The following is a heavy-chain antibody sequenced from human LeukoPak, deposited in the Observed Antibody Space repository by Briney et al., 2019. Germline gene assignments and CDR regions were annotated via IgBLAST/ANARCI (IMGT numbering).Heavy chain of an antibody. J-gene: IGHJ6*03. D-gene: IGHD6-6*01. CDR3: ARASIAARMYYYYMDV. CDR1: GYTFTSYD. Sequence: ASVKVSCKASGYTFTSYDINWVRQATGQGFEWMGWMNPNSGNTGYAQKFQGRVTITRNTSISTAYMELSSLRSEDTAVYYCARASIAARMYYYYMDVWGTGTTVTVSS. V-gene: IGHV1-8*03. CDR2: MNPNSGNT.